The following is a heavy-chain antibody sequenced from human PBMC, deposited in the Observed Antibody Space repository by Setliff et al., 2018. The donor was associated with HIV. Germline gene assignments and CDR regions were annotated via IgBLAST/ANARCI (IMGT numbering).Heavy chain of an antibody. CDR2: IKSKTHGGTT. Sequence: GGSLRLSCAASGFSFNNAWMSWVRQAPGKGLEWVGRIKSKTHGGTTDYAAPVKGRFTISRDDSKNTLYLQMNSLKTEDTAVYYCTTGGSSGPKHWGQGTLVTVSS. CDR1: GFSFNNAW. J-gene: IGHJ1*01. D-gene: IGHD6-19*01. V-gene: IGHV3-15*01. CDR3: TTGGSSGPKH.